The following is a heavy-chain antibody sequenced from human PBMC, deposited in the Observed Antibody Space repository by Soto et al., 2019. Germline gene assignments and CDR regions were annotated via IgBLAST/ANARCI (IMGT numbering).Heavy chain of an antibody. J-gene: IGHJ4*02. CDR2: ISTYNGNT. Sequence: APENVSCKASGYTFTSYAITWVRQAPGQGLEWMGWISTYNGNTNYAQNLQGRVTMTTDTSTNTAYMELRSLRSDDTAVCYCARGSTSYYYDSSGSLDYWGQGTLVTVSS. CDR3: ARGSTSYYYDSSGSLDY. V-gene: IGHV1-18*01. CDR1: GYTFTSYA. D-gene: IGHD3-22*01.